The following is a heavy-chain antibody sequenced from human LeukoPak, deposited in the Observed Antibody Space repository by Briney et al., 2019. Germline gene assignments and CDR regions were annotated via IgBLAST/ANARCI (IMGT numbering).Heavy chain of an antibody. CDR3: ARDPRDCGGDCYAFDI. CDR1: GGTFSSYA. J-gene: IGHJ3*02. D-gene: IGHD2-21*01. Sequence: SVKVSCKASGGTFSSYAISWVRQAPGQGLEWMGGIIPIFGTANYAQKFQTRVTITADESTSTAYMELSSLRSEDTAVYYCARDPRDCGGDCYAFDIWGQGTMVTVSS. CDR2: IIPIFGTA. V-gene: IGHV1-69*13.